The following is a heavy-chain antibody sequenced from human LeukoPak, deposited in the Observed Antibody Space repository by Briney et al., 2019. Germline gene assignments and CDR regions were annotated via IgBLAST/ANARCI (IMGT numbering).Heavy chain of an antibody. D-gene: IGHD6-19*01. V-gene: IGHV1-69*13. CDR1: GGTFSSYA. Sequence: AAVKVSCKAAGGTFSSYAISWVRQAPVPGLEWMGGIIPIFGTANYAQKFQGRVTITADESTSTAYMELSSLRSEATAVYYSATAQRSGWQRAFDYWGQGTLVTVSS. CDR2: IIPIFGTA. J-gene: IGHJ4*02. CDR3: ATAQRSGWQRAFDY.